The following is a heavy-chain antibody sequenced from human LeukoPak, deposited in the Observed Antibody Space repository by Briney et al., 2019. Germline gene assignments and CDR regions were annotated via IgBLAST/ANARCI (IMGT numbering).Heavy chain of an antibody. J-gene: IGHJ3*02. CDR1: GFTFTNYA. CDR2: ISGSGGST. CDR3: AKLTRSVRDAFDI. V-gene: IGHV3-23*01. Sequence: GGSLRLSCAASGFTFTNYAMIWVRQAPGRGLEWVSAISGSGGSTYYADSVKGRFTISRDNSKNTLYLQMNSLRAEDTAVYYCAKLTRSVRDAFDIWGQGTMVTVSS.